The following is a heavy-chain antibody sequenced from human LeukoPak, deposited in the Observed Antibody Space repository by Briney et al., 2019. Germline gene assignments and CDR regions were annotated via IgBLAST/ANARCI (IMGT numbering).Heavy chain of an antibody. CDR1: GFTFNSYE. V-gene: IGHV3-30-3*01. CDR2: ISYDGSNK. Sequence: PGRSLRLSCAASGFTFNSYETHWVRQAPGKGLEWVAVISYDGSNKYYADFVKGRFTFSRDNSKNTVHLQMNSLRAEDTAVYYCARGRSRERAYGMDVWGPGITVTVSS. D-gene: IGHD6-6*01. CDR3: ARGRSRERAYGMDV. J-gene: IGHJ6*02.